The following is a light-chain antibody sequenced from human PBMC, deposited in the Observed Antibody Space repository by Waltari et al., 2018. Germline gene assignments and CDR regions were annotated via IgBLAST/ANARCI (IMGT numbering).Light chain of an antibody. Sequence: SSELTQDPAVSVALGQTVRITCQGDILRSYYAGWYQQKPGQAPILVIYSKNNRPSGFPDRFSGSISGNTASLTITWAQAEDEADYYCNSRDSSDNLVFFGGGTRLTVL. CDR2: SKN. CDR3: NSRDSSDNLVF. V-gene: IGLV3-19*01. J-gene: IGLJ2*01. CDR1: ILRSYY.